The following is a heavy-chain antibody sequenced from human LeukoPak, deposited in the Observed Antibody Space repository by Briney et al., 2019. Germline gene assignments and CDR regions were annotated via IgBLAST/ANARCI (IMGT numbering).Heavy chain of an antibody. Sequence: ASVKVSCKASGGTFNSYAISWVRQAPGQGGEWMGGIIPIFGTANYAQKFQGRVTITTDEDTRTDYMEVSSLRSEDTAVYYCALRGYSYGLQLYYYYYMDVWGKGTTVTVSS. V-gene: IGHV1-69*05. D-gene: IGHD5-18*01. J-gene: IGHJ6*03. CDR1: GGTFNSYA. CDR2: IIPIFGTA. CDR3: ALRGYSYGLQLYYYYYMDV.